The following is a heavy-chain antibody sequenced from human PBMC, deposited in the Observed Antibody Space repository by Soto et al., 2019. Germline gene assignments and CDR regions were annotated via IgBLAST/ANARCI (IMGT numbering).Heavy chain of an antibody. CDR2: INPDNGNT. CDR3: ARGIATGQLDP. V-gene: IGHV1-3*01. Sequence: QVQLVQSGAEVKKPGASVKISCKASGYTFTRYTMNWVRQAPGQSLDWMGWINPDNGNTKSSQKFQDRVIITRDTSASTAYMDLSSLRSEDTAVYYCARGIATGQLDPWGQGTLVTVSS. J-gene: IGHJ5*02. D-gene: IGHD2-15*01. CDR1: GYTFTRYT.